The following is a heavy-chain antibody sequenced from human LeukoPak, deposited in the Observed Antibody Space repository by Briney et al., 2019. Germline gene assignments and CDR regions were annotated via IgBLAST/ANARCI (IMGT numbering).Heavy chain of an antibody. D-gene: IGHD4-23*01. CDR3: VRQGGGDNCR. V-gene: IGHV3-66*02. CDR2: MYPWGSA. Sequence: GGSMRLSSAASGFTLNTNDMNWVRQAPGKGLEWVSIMYPWGSAIYTNSVKGRFTVTRDESKNMMFLQMNTLRPDDTAMYYCVRQGGGDNCRWGQGALVTVSS. J-gene: IGHJ4*01. CDR1: GFTLNTND.